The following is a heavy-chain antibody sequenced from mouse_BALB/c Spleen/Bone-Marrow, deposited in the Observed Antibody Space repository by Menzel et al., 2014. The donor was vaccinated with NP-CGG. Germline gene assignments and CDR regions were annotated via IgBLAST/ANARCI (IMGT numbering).Heavy chain of an antibody. D-gene: IGHD2-4*01. J-gene: IGHJ2*01. CDR2: IWWDDDK. V-gene: IGHV8-8*01. Sequence: QVTLKVCGPGILQPSQTLSLTCSFSGFSLSTSGMGVGWIRQPSGKGLEWLAHIWWDDDKYYNTALKSGLTISKDTSKNQVFLKIASVDTADTATYYCARIQMITTHDYWGQGTTLTVSS. CDR1: GFSLSTSGMG. CDR3: ARIQMITTHDY.